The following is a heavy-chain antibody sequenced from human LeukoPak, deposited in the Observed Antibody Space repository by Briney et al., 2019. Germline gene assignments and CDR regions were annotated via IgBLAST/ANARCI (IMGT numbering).Heavy chain of an antibody. V-gene: IGHV3-21*01. J-gene: IGHJ4*02. CDR1: GFTFSSYS. D-gene: IGHD3-3*01. CDR3: ARDGSAIFGVGHDY. CDR2: ISSSSSYI. Sequence: PGGFLRLSCAASGFTFSSYSMNWVRQAPGKGLEWVSSISSSSSYIYYADSVKGRFTISRDNAKNSLYLQMNSLRAEDTAVYYCARDGSAIFGVGHDYWGQGTLVTVSS.